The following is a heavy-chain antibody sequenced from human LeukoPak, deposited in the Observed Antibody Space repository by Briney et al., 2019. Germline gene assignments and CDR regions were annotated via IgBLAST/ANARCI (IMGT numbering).Heavy chain of an antibody. CDR2: MYYSGST. V-gene: IGHV4-39*01. CDR3: ARHSNYYESGGPLDY. J-gene: IGHJ4*02. CDR1: GFTFSSYSMN. D-gene: IGHD3-22*01. Sequence: GSLRLSCAASGFTFSSYSMNWVRQPPGKGLEWIGSMYYSGSTYYNPSLKSRLTMSVDTSKNQLSLKLSSVTAADTAVYYCARHSNYYESGGPLDYWGQGTLVTVSS.